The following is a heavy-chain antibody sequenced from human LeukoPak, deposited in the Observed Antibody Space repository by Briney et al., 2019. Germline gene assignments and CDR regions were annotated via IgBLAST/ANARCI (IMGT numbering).Heavy chain of an antibody. V-gene: IGHV1-24*01. Sequence: ASVKVSCKVSGYTLTELSMHWVRQAPGKGLEWMGGFDPEDGETIYAQKFQGRVTMTEDTSTDTAYMELSGLRSEDTAVYYCATAPHPATIFGVVITRNYYFDYWGQGTLVTVSS. CDR2: FDPEDGET. D-gene: IGHD3-3*01. CDR3: ATAPHPATIFGVVITRNYYFDY. CDR1: GYTLTELS. J-gene: IGHJ4*02.